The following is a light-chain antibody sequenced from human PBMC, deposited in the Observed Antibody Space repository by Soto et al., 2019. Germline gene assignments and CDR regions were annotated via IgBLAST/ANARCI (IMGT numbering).Light chain of an antibody. J-gene: IGKJ1*01. CDR2: GVS. V-gene: IGKV3-15*01. Sequence: TQSPGTLFLSPGERAALSCRASQSVSNNYLAWYQQKPGQAPRLLIYGVSTKASGIPARFSGSGSGTEFTLTISSLQYEDVAVYCCQQYNNWPPTFGQGTKVDIK. CDR3: QQYNNWPPT. CDR1: QSVSNN.